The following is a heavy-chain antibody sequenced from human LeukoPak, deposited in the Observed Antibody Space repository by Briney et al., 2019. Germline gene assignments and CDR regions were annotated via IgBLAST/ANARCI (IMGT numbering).Heavy chain of an antibody. V-gene: IGHV4-39*07. Sequence: PSETLSLTCTVSGGSITTSTYYLAWIRQSPGKGLEWIGLIYPSGGTNYNPSLKSRLTISIDASKNQFSLKLSSVTAADTAVYYCATGGAPDCSVGTCYSLDSWGQGTLVTVSS. CDR1: GGSITTSTYY. J-gene: IGHJ4*02. CDR2: IYPSGGT. D-gene: IGHD2-15*01. CDR3: ATGGAPDCSVGTCYSLDS.